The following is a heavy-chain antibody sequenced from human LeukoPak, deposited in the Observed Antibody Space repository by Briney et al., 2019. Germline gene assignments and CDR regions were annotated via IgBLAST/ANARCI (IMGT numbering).Heavy chain of an antibody. CDR2: IIPIFGTA. J-gene: IGHJ4*02. CDR1: GGTLSSYA. D-gene: IGHD3-22*01. V-gene: IGHV1-69*13. Sequence: GASVKVSCKASGGTLSSYAISWVRQAPGQGLEWMGGIIPIFGTANYAQKFQGRVTITADESTSTAYMELSSLRSEDTAVYYCARSLPLYDSSGYYLEGFHYWGQGTLVTVSS. CDR3: ARSLPLYDSSGYYLEGFHY.